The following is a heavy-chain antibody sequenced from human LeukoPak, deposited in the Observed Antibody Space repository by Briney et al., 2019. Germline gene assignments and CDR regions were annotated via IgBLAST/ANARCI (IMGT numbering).Heavy chain of an antibody. CDR1: GFTVSSSY. Sequence: GGSLRLSCAASGFTVSSSYMSWVRQAPGRGLEWVAVIYSGGSTYYADSAKGRFTISRDNSKNTLYLQMNSLRAEDTAVYYCASQRGYSYGYYYYYMDVWGKGTTVTVSS. D-gene: IGHD5-18*01. CDR2: IYSGGST. V-gene: IGHV3-53*01. J-gene: IGHJ6*03. CDR3: ASQRGYSYGYYYYYMDV.